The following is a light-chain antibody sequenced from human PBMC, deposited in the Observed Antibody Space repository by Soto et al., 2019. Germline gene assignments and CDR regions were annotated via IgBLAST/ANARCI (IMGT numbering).Light chain of an antibody. CDR3: SSWNASLSGRV. V-gene: IGLV1-47*02. J-gene: IGLJ3*02. CDR1: SSNIGNNF. Sequence: QSVLTQPPSASGTPGQKVTISCSGGSSNIGNNFVSWYQQLPGTAPKLLIYSDDQRPSGVPDRVSGSKSGTSASLAISGLRSEDEADYYCSSWNASLSGRVFGGGTKVTVL. CDR2: SDD.